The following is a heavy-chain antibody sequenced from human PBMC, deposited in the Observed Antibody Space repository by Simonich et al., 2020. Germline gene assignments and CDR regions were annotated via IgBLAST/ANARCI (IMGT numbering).Heavy chain of an antibody. D-gene: IGHD6-13*01. J-gene: IGHJ2*01. CDR3: ARGGVRSSSWYWYFDL. Sequence: QVQLVQSGAEVKKPGASVKVSCKASGYTFTGYYMHWVRPAPGKGREEIGRIHPHKRGTKYSQEVKRRGTNTRDTSLNTAYMGLSRLRSDDTAVYYCARGGVRSSSWYWYFDLWGRGTLVTVSS. CDR1: GYTFTGYY. CDR2: IHPHKRGT. V-gene: IGHV1-2*02.